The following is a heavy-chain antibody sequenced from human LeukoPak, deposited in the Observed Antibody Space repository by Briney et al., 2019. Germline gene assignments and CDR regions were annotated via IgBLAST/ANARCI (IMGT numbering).Heavy chain of an antibody. CDR1: GYTFIGYY. D-gene: IGHD3-16*02. CDR2: INPNSGGT. Sequence: ASVKVSCKASGYTFIGYYIHWVRQAPGQGLEWMGWINPNSGGTNYAQKLQGRVTMTTDTSTSTAYMELRSLRSDDTAVYYCARDRGYVWGSYRCDYWGQGTLVTVSS. CDR3: ARDRGYVWGSYRCDY. J-gene: IGHJ4*02. V-gene: IGHV1-2*02.